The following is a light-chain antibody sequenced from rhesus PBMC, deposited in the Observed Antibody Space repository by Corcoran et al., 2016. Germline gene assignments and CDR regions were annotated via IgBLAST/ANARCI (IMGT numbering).Light chain of an antibody. Sequence: QAAPTQPPSVSGSPGQSVTISCTGTSSDVGGYNYVSWYQPHPGKAPKLMIYGVSKRPSGVSDRFSGSKSGNTASLTISGLQAEAEADYSCCSYTTSSTYIFGAGTRLXVL. J-gene: IGLJ1*01. V-gene: IGLV2S7*01. CDR3: CSYTTSSTYI. CDR1: SSDVGGYNY. CDR2: GVS.